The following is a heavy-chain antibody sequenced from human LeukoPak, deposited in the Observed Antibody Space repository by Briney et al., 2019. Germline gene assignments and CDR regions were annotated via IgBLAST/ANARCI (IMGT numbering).Heavy chain of an antibody. D-gene: IGHD1-26*01. CDR1: GYTFTSYG. Sequence: ASVKVSCKASGYTFTSYGISWVRQAPGQGLEWMGWISAYNGNTNYAQKLQGRVTMTTDTSTSTAYMEVRSLKSDDTAVYYCARQSTRLFNTGSYYPPPAYDYWGQGTLVIVSS. CDR3: ARQSTRLFNTGSYYPPPAYDY. CDR2: ISAYNGNT. J-gene: IGHJ4*02. V-gene: IGHV1-18*01.